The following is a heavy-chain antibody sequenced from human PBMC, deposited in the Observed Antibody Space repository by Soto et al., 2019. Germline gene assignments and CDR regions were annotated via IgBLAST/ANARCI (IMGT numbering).Heavy chain of an antibody. D-gene: IGHD5-12*01. CDR1: GGTFSSYA. J-gene: IGHJ6*02. V-gene: IGHV1-69*06. CDR3: ARDGGSGYDRLYYYGMDV. Sequence: SVKVSCKASGGTFSSYAISWVRQAPGQGLEWMGGIIPIFGTANYAQKFQGRVTITADKSTSTAYMELNSLRAEDTAVYYCARDGGSGYDRLYYYGMDVWGQGTTVTVSS. CDR2: IIPIFGTA.